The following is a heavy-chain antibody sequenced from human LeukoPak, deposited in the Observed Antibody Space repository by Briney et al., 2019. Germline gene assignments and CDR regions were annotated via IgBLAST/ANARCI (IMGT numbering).Heavy chain of an antibody. CDR1: GFTFSSSA. Sequence: GESLRLSCAASGFTFSSSAMTWVRQAPGKGLQWVSTITATRDYTYYADSVKGRFTISRDDSKNTLYLQMNNLRDEDTALYYCGEGKLAFDSLGQGTLVTVSS. CDR3: GEGKLAFDS. J-gene: IGHJ4*02. CDR2: ITATRDYT. V-gene: IGHV3-23*01.